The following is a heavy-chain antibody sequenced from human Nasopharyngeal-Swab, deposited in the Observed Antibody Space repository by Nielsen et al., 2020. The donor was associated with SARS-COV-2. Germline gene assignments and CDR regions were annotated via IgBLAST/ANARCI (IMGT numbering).Heavy chain of an antibody. D-gene: IGHD2-15*01. V-gene: IGHV1-2*02. Sequence: ASVKVSCKASGYTFTGYYMHWVRQAPGQGLEWMGWINPNSGGTNYAQKFQGRVTMTRDTSISTAYMELSRLRSDDTAVYYCARALGYCSAGSCYPFGYWGQGTLVTVSS. CDR2: INPNSGGT. CDR3: ARALGYCSAGSCYPFGY. J-gene: IGHJ4*02. CDR1: GYTFTGYY.